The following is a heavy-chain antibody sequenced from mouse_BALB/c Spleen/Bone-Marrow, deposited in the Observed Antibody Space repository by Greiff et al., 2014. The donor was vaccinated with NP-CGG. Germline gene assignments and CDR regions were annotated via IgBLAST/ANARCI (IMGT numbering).Heavy chain of an antibody. Sequence: VQLKESGGGLVQPGGSLKLSCAASGFDFSRYWMSWVRQAPGKGLEWIGEINPDSSTINYTPSLKDKFIISRDNAKNTLYLQMSKVRSEGTALYYCARQGYYGRSDYWGQGTTLTVSS. D-gene: IGHD1-1*01. CDR2: INPDSSTI. J-gene: IGHJ2*01. CDR1: GFDFSRYW. CDR3: ARQGYYGRSDY. V-gene: IGHV4-1*02.